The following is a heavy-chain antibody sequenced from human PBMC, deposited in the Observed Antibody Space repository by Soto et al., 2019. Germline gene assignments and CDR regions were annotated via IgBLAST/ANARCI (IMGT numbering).Heavy chain of an antibody. V-gene: IGHV3-7*03. CDR2: IKQDGSEK. J-gene: IGHJ4*02. Sequence: HPGGSLRLSCAASGFTFSSYWMSWVRQAPGKGLEWVANIKQDGSEKYYVDSVKGRFTISRDNTKNSLYLQMNSLRAEDTSVYYCARDRSFNPPELRPNYYFDYWGQGTLVTVSS. CDR3: ARDRSFNPPELRPNYYFDY. CDR1: GFTFSSYW. D-gene: IGHD1-7*01.